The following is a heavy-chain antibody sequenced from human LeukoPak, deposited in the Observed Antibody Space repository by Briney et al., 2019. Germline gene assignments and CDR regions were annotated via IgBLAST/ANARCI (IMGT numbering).Heavy chain of an antibody. CDR1: GGSISSSSYY. Sequence: SETLSLTCTVSGGSISSSSYYWGWIRQPPGTGLEWIGSIYYSGSTYYNPSLKSRVTISVDTSKNQFSLKLSSVTAAGTAVYYCARDGCSSTSCYTHNWFDPWGQGTLVTVSS. CDR3: ARDGCSSTSCYTHNWFDP. J-gene: IGHJ5*02. V-gene: IGHV4-39*01. D-gene: IGHD2-2*02. CDR2: IYYSGST.